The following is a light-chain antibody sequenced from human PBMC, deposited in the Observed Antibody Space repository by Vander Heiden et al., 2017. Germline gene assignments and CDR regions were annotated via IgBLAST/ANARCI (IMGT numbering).Light chain of an antibody. Sequence: EIVMTQSPATLSVSPGERATLSCRASQSVSSNLAWYQQQPGQAPTLLIYCASTRTTAIPAGCSSGRSSTAFTLIISSLQSEDFAVYYCQQYNNWPPLTFGGGTKVEIK. CDR2: CAS. CDR3: QQYNNWPPLT. J-gene: IGKJ4*01. CDR1: QSVSSN. V-gene: IGKV3-15*01.